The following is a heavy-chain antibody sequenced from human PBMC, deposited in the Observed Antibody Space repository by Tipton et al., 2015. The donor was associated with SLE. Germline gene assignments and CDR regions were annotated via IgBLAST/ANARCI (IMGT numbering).Heavy chain of an antibody. V-gene: IGHV4-4*07. CDR3: ARVGYCGGDCP. CDR2: IYTNGNT. Sequence: LRLSCAASGFTFNNYAIHWIRQPAGKGLEWIGRIYTNGNTNYNPYLQSRVTMSMDTSKNQLSLKLSSVTAADTAVYYCARVGYCGGDCPWGQGTLVTVS. J-gene: IGHJ5*02. CDR1: GFTFNNYA. D-gene: IGHD2-21*01.